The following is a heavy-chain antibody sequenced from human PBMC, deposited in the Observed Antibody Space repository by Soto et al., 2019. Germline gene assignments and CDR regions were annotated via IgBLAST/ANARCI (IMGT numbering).Heavy chain of an antibody. J-gene: IGHJ4*02. V-gene: IGHV4-39*01. CDR2: IYYSGST. Sequence: SETLSLTCTVSGGSISSSSYYWGWIRQPPGKGLEWIGSIYYSGSTYYNPSLKSRVTISVDTSKNQFSLKLSSVTAADTAVYYCASFPQQWLVRSFDYWGQGTLVTVSS. CDR1: GGSISSSSYY. D-gene: IGHD6-19*01. CDR3: ASFPQQWLVRSFDY.